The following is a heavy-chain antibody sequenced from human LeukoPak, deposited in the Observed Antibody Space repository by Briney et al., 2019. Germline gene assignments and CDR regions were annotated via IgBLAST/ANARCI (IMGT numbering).Heavy chain of an antibody. D-gene: IGHD2/OR15-2a*01. CDR3: AIKRIHGNPFDY. CDR1: AYCLNDYY. CDR2: FHPSSGGA. Sequence: APGEVSCKSSAYCLNDYYVQGVGQAPEKGLEWMGWFHPSSGGAGYAQHFQGRVIMTRDTSISTAYIQLTRLTSDDTAAYYCAIKRIHGNPFDYWGQGTLVTVSS. V-gene: IGHV1-2*02. J-gene: IGHJ4*02.